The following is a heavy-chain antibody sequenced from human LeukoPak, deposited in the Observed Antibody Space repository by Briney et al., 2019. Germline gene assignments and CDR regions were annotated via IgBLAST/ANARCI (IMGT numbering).Heavy chain of an antibody. J-gene: IGHJ4*02. V-gene: IGHV4-59*01. D-gene: IGHD6-19*01. Sequence: SETLSLTCTVSGGSISTYYWSWVRQPPGKGLEWIGYVYSSGSTIYIPSLRSRVTISVDTSKNQFSLKVTSVTAADTAVYYCARSSRYNSAWFLYWGRGTLVTVSS. CDR3: ARSSRYNSAWFLY. CDR1: GGSISTYY. CDR2: VYSSGST.